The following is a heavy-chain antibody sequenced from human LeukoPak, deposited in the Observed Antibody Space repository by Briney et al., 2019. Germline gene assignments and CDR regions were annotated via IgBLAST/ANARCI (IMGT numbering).Heavy chain of an antibody. CDR1: GFTFSSYG. D-gene: IGHD6-19*01. J-gene: IGHJ5*02. V-gene: IGHV3-30*02. Sequence: GGSLRPSCAASGFTFSSYGMHWVRQAPGKGLEWVAFIRYDGSNKYYADSVKGRFTISRDNSKNTLYLQMNSLRAEDTAVYYCAKDRFSQQWLVANWFDPWGQGTLVTVSS. CDR3: AKDRFSQQWLVANWFDP. CDR2: IRYDGSNK.